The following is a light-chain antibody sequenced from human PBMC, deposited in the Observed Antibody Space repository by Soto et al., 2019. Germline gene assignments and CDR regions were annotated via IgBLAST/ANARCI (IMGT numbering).Light chain of an antibody. J-gene: IGKJ5*01. CDR2: GAS. CDR3: QQRSNWPPLIT. V-gene: IGKV3-15*01. CDR1: QSVSSD. Sequence: EIVMTQSPATLSVTPGERATLSCRASQSVSSDLAWYHQKPGQAPRLLIYGASTRATGIPARFSGSGSGTEFTLTINSLQSEDFAVYYCQQRSNWPPLITFGQGTRLEIK.